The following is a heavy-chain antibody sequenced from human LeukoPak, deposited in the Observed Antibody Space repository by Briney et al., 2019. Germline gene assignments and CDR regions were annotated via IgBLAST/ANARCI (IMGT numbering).Heavy chain of an antibody. J-gene: IGHJ6*02. V-gene: IGHV4-30-2*01. CDR3: ASTPRGGSPYYGMDV. Sequence: SQTLSLTCAVPGGSISSGGYSWSWIRQPPGKGLEWIGYIYHSGSTYYNPSLKSRVTISVDRSKNQFSLKLSSVTAADTAVYYCASTPRGGSPYYGMDVWGQGTTVTVSS. CDR2: IYHSGST. D-gene: IGHD2-15*01. CDR1: GGSISSGGYS.